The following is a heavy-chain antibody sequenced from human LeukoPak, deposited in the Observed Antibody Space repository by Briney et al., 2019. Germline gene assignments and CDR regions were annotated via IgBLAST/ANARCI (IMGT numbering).Heavy chain of an antibody. CDR2: INPNNGGR. J-gene: IGHJ1*01. D-gene: IGHD1-26*01. CDR1: GYTFTGSY. CDR3: ARDWAWEQVWFQH. V-gene: IGHV1-2*02. Sequence: ASVKVSCKASGYTFTGSYMHWVRQAPGQGLEWMGWINPNNGGRNYAQKFQGRVTMTRDTSISTAYMELSRLTSDDTAVYYRARDWAWEQVWFQHWGQGTLVTVSS.